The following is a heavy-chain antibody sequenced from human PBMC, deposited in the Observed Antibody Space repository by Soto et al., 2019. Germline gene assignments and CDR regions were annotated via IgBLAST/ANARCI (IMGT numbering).Heavy chain of an antibody. CDR1: GFTFSSYG. D-gene: IGHD6-6*01. CDR2: IWYDGSNK. J-gene: IGHJ6*03. Sequence: QVQLVESGGGVVQPGRSLRLSCAASGFTFSSYGMHWVRQAPGKGLEWVAVIWYDGSNKYYADSVKGRFTISRDNSKNTLYLQMNSRRAEDTAVYYCARDKAIAARSYYYYYYMDVWGKGTTVTVSS. CDR3: ARDKAIAARSYYYYYYMDV. V-gene: IGHV3-33*01.